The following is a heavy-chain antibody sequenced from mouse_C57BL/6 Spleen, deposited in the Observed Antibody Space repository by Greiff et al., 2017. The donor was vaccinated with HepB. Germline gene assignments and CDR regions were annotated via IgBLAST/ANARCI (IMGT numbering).Heavy chain of an antibody. V-gene: IGHV1-62-2*01. Sequence: VQRVESGAELVKPGASVKLSCKASGYTFTEYTIHWVKQRSGQGLEWIGWFYPGSGSIKYNEKFKDKATLTADKSSSTVYMELSRLTSEDSAVYFCARHEEGITTVVDYFDYWGQGTTLTVSS. CDR1: GYTFTEYT. J-gene: IGHJ2*01. CDR3: ARHEEGITTVVDYFDY. D-gene: IGHD1-1*01. CDR2: FYPGSGSI.